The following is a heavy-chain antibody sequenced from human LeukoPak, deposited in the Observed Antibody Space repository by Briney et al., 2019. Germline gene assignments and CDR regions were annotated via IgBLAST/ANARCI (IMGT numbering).Heavy chain of an antibody. CDR3: ARDHGRPDYYYYMDV. CDR2: ISYDGSNK. Sequence: GGSLRLSCAASGFTFSSYAMHWVRQAPGKGLEWVAVISYDGSNKYYADSVKGRFTISRDNSKNTLYLQMNSLRAEDTAVYYCARDHGRPDYYYYMDVWGKGTTVTVSS. J-gene: IGHJ6*03. CDR1: GFTFSSYA. D-gene: IGHD4-17*01. V-gene: IGHV3-30-3*01.